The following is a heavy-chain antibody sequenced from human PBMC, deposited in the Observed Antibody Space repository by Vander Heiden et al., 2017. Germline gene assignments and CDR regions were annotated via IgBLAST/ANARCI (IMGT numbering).Heavy chain of an antibody. J-gene: IGHJ6*02. Sequence: QVPLVESGGGVVQPGRSLRLSCAASGFTFSSHGMHWVRQAPGKGLEWVAVIWYDGSNKYYADSGKGRFTISRDNSKSTLYMQMNRLRAEETAVYYCATDLGAAAGSYGMDVWGQGTTVTVYS. CDR3: ATDLGAAAGSYGMDV. V-gene: IGHV3-33*01. D-gene: IGHD6-13*01. CDR2: IWYDGSNK. CDR1: GFTFSSHG.